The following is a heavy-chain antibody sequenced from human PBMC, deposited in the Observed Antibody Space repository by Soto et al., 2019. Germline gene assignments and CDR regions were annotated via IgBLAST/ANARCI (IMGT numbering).Heavy chain of an antibody. J-gene: IGHJ3*01. Sequence: EVQVSESGGGLVRPGGSLRLSCAASGFIFTNYAMNWVRQAPGKGLEWVSVIGGRGNSAYYADSVQGRFTISSDNSKNTLTLQMSSLTADDTAIYYCVREGRGSFDFWGRGTMVTVSS. CDR1: GFIFTNYA. V-gene: IGHV3-23*01. D-gene: IGHD5-12*01. CDR3: VREGRGSFDF. CDR2: IGGRGNSA.